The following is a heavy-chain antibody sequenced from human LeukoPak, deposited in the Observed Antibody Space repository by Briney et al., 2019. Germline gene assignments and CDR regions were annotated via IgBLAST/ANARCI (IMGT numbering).Heavy chain of an antibody. V-gene: IGHV1-46*01. J-gene: IGHJ4*02. Sequence: GASVNVSCKASGFTFANYYMHWVRQAPGQGLEWMGMINPSGASTTYAPKFQGRVTMTRDTSTSTVSMELSSLRSEDTAVYYCARGYNYGHDYWGQGTLVTVSS. CDR3: ARGYNYGHDY. CDR2: INPSGAST. CDR1: GFTFANYY. D-gene: IGHD5-18*01.